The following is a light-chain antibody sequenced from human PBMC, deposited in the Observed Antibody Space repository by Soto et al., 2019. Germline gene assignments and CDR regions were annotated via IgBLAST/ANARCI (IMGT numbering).Light chain of an antibody. CDR2: DVS. J-gene: IGLJ2*01. CDR3: SSYTTSSSVV. V-gene: IGLV2-14*03. Sequence: QSVLTQPASVSGSPGQSITISCTGTGSDVGGYDYVSWYQHHPGKAPKLMIYDVSNRPSGVSNRFSGSKSANTASLTISGLQAADEADYYCSSYTTSSSVVFGGGTKVAVL. CDR1: GSDVGGYDY.